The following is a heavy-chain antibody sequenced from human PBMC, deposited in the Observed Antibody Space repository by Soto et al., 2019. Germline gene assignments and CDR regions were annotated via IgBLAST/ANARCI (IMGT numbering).Heavy chain of an antibody. D-gene: IGHD6-6*01. CDR3: ARDVYSSSSTDY. CDR2: IWYDGSNK. J-gene: IGHJ4*02. Sequence: PVGSLRLSCAASGLTFSSYGMHWVRQAPGKGLEWVAVIWYDGSNKYYADSVKGRFTISRDNSKNTLYLQMNSLRAEDTAVYYCARDVYSSSSTDYWGQGTLVTVSS. CDR1: GLTFSSYG. V-gene: IGHV3-33*01.